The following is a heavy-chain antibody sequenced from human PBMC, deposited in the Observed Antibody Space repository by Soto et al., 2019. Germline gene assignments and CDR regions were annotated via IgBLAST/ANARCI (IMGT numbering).Heavy chain of an antibody. J-gene: IGHJ3*02. V-gene: IGHV4-31*03. Sequence: QVQLQESGPGLVKPSQTLSLTCTVSGGSISSGGYYWSWIRQHPGKGLEWIGYIYYSGSTYYNPSLKSRVTISVDTSKNQFSLKLSSVTAADTAVYYCARDYSDGGNLDAFDIWGQGTMVTVSS. D-gene: IGHD2-15*01. CDR2: IYYSGST. CDR3: ARDYSDGGNLDAFDI. CDR1: GGSISSGGYY.